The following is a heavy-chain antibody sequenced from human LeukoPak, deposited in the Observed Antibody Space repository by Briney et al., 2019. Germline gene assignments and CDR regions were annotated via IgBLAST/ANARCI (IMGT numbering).Heavy chain of an antibody. CDR1: GGSFSGYY. D-gene: IGHD4-23*01. Sequence: PSETLSLTCAVYGGSFSGYYWSWIRQPPGKGLEWIGEINHSGSTNYNPSLKSRVTISVDTSKNQFSLKLSSVTAADTAVYYCARGQYLRWRPTLLYFDYWGQGTLVTVSS. V-gene: IGHV4-34*01. CDR3: ARGQYLRWRPTLLYFDY. J-gene: IGHJ4*02. CDR2: INHSGST.